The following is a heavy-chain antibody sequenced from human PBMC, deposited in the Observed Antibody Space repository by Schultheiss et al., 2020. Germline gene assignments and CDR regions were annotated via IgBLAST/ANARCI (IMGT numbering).Heavy chain of an antibody. CDR2: IYYSGST. CDR3: ARVYHYDTSGYRYYFDY. J-gene: IGHJ4*02. CDR1: GYSISSGYY. D-gene: IGHD3-22*01. V-gene: IGHV4-61*01. Sequence: SETLSLTCAVSGYSISSGYYWSWIRQSPGKGLEWIGYIYYSGSTSYYPSLKSRVTISVDTSKNQFSLRLSSVTAADTAVYYCARVYHYDTSGYRYYFDYWGQGTLVTVSS.